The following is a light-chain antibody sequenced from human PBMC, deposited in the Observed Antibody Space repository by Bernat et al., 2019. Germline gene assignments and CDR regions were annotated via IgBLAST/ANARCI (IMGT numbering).Light chain of an antibody. V-gene: IGKV1D-16*01. Sequence: DIQMTQSPSSLSASVGDRATITCRASQGIGSGLAWYQQKPEKAPKPLIFAASSLQSGAPLRFSGSGSGTDFTLTISNMQPGDFATYDCQQYTSYPLTFGGGTEVEIK. J-gene: IGKJ4*01. CDR2: AAS. CDR3: QQYTSYPLT. CDR1: QGIGSG.